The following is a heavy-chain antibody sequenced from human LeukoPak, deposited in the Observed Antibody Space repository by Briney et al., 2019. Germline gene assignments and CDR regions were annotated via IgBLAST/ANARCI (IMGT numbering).Heavy chain of an antibody. V-gene: IGHV5-51*01. D-gene: IGHD1-20*01. CDR2: IYPGDSGT. CDR1: EYSFSRYW. CDR3: ARRLYNWNDPIDAVII. J-gene: IGHJ3*02. Sequence: GESLKISCKGSEYSFSRYWIAWVRQRPGKGLEWMGMIYPGDSGTRYSPSFQGQVIISADMSIGAAYLQWSSLRASDTAIYFCARRLYNWNDPIDAVIIWGQGTVVTVSS.